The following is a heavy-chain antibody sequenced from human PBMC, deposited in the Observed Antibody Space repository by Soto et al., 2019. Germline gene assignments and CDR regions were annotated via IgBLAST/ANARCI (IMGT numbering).Heavy chain of an antibody. CDR3: ARGMGAPSPVPHWFDP. J-gene: IGHJ5*02. CDR2: ISRNGDTT. Sequence: EVRLVESGGDLVQPGGSLRLSCAASGFTFGNYGINWVRQAPGKGLEWISYISRNGDTTYYAESVKGRFTISRDNAKDSLHLQMNTLRPDDTAVYYCARGMGAPSPVPHWFDPWGQGTLVTVSA. CDR1: GFTFGNYG. V-gene: IGHV3-48*03. D-gene: IGHD6-6*01.